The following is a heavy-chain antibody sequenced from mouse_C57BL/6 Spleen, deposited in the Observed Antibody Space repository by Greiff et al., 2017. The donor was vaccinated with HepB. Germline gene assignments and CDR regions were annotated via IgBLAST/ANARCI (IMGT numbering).Heavy chain of an antibody. Sequence: EVKVVESGGGLVKPGGSLKLSCAASGFTFSDYGMHWVRQAPEKGLEWVAYISSGSSTIYYADTVKGRFTISKDNAKNTLFLQMTSLGSDDTAMYYCARGGATGYFDYWGQGTTLTVSS. CDR1: GFTFSDYG. CDR2: ISSGSSTI. D-gene: IGHD3-1*01. V-gene: IGHV5-17*01. J-gene: IGHJ2*01. CDR3: ARGGATGYFDY.